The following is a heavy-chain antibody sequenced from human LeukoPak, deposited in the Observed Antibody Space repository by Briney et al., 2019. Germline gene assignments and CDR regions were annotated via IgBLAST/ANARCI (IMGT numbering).Heavy chain of an antibody. V-gene: IGHV1-18*01. J-gene: IGHJ6*02. CDR1: GYTFTSYG. CDR3: ARARTVAYYSYGMDV. Sequence: RASVKLSCKASGYTFTSYGISWVRQAPGQGPERMGWVSAYNGNTNDAQNLQARVTMTTDTTTSTAYMELRSLRSDDTAVYYCARARTVAYYSYGMDVWGQGTTVTVSS. D-gene: IGHD4-23*01. CDR2: VSAYNGNT.